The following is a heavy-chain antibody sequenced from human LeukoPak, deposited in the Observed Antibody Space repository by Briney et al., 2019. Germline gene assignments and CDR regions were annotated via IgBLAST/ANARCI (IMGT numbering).Heavy chain of an antibody. CDR3: ARTLGGDYGPRPPLHFDY. CDR2: INPSGGST. V-gene: IGHV1-46*01. D-gene: IGHD4-17*01. J-gene: IGHJ4*02. Sequence: ASVKVSCKASGYTFTSYYMHWVRQAPGQGLEWMGIINPSGGSTSYAQKFQGRVTITRDTSTSTVYMELSSLRSEDTAVYYCARTLGGDYGPRPPLHFDYWGQGTLVTVSS. CDR1: GYTFTSYY.